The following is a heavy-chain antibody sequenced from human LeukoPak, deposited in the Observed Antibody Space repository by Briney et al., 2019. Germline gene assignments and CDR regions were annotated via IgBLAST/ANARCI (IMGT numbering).Heavy chain of an antibody. CDR1: GVSFDDYY. V-gene: IGHV4-34*01. J-gene: IGHJ4*02. CDR2: INHSGYT. CDR3: TIMTTGHDY. D-gene: IGHD4-17*01. Sequence: PSETLSLTCAVSGVSFDDYYWSWVRQTPGKGLEWIGEINHSGYTNDSPPLKSRVTLSIDTSRKQFSLNLRSVTVADAGIYYCTIMTTGHDYCVQGTLVTVSS.